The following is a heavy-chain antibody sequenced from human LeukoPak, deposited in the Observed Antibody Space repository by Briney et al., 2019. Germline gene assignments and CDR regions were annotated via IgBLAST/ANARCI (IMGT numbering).Heavy chain of an antibody. J-gene: IGHJ4*02. V-gene: IGHV3-33*01. CDR1: GFTFSSYG. D-gene: IGHD1-26*01. CDR3: ATRIVGASGFDY. Sequence: PGGSLRLSCAASGFTFSSYGMHWVRQAPGKGLEWVAVIWYDGSNKYYADSVKGRFTISRDNSKNTLYLQMNSLRAEDTAVYYCATRIVGASGFDYWGQGTLVTVSS. CDR2: IWYDGSNK.